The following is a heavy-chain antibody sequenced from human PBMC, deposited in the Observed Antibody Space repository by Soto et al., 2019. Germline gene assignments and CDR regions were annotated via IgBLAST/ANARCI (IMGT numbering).Heavy chain of an antibody. Sequence: SETLSLTCTVSGGSISSSSYYWGWIRRPPGKGLEWIGSIYYSGSTYYNPSLKSRVTISVDTSKNQFSLKLSSVTAADTAVYYCARLRPLDAFDIWGQGTMVTVSS. D-gene: IGHD4-17*01. V-gene: IGHV4-39*01. CDR1: GGSISSSSYY. J-gene: IGHJ3*02. CDR3: ARLRPLDAFDI. CDR2: IYYSGST.